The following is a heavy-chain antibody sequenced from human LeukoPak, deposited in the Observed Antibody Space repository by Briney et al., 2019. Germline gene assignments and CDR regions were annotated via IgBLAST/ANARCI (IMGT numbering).Heavy chain of an antibody. V-gene: IGHV1-18*04. D-gene: IGHD2-15*01. CDR1: GYTFTSYY. CDR3: ARLYCSGGSCYPAPDY. Sequence: GAPVKVSCKASGYTFTSYYMHWVRQAPGQGLEWMGWISAYNGNTNYAQKLQGRVTMTTDTSTSTAYMELRSLRSDDTAVYYCARLYCSGGSCYPAPDYWGQGTLVTVSS. J-gene: IGHJ4*02. CDR2: ISAYNGNT.